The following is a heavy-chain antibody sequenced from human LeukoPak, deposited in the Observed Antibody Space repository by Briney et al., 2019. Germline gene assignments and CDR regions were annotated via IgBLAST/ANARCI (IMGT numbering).Heavy chain of an antibody. V-gene: IGHV3-7*01. CDR2: IKQDGSEK. Sequence: GGSLRLSCAASGFTFRSYWMSWVRQAPGKGLEGVAQIKQDGSEKYYVDSVKGRFTISRDNAKNSLYLQMNSLRAEDTAVYYCARQLYSSSWSAFDYWGQGTLVTVSS. CDR1: GFTFRSYW. J-gene: IGHJ4*02. D-gene: IGHD6-13*01. CDR3: ARQLYSSSWSAFDY.